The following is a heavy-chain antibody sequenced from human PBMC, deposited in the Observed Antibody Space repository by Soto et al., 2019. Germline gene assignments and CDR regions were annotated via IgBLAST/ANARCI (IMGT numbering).Heavy chain of an antibody. V-gene: IGHV3-30*18. Sequence: QVQLVESGGGVVQPGRSLRLSCAASGFTFSSYGMHWVRQAPGKGLEWVAVISYDGSNKYYADSVKGRFTISRDNSKNTLYLQMNSLRAEDTAVYYCGKSLYSSGWPAWFDPWGQGTLVTVSS. CDR1: GFTFSSYG. J-gene: IGHJ5*02. CDR2: ISYDGSNK. D-gene: IGHD6-19*01. CDR3: GKSLYSSGWPAWFDP.